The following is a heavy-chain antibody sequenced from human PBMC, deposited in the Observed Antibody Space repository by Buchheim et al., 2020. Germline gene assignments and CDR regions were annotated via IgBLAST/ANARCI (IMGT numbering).Heavy chain of an antibody. D-gene: IGHD6-6*01. CDR3: ATEYNRTPH. Sequence: QVQLQESGPGVVKPSETLSLTCTVSGVSVNTYYWTWIRQPPGKGLEWVGYIYYSGSTSYNPSPEIQVPMSVDTSKNQFPLKLSSVTAADTAVYYCATEYNRTPHGGQGTL. V-gene: IGHV4-59*02. CDR1: GVSVNTYY. J-gene: IGHJ4*02. CDR2: IYYSGST.